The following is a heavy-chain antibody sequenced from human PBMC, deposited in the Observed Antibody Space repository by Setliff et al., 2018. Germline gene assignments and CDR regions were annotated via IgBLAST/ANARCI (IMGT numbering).Heavy chain of an antibody. CDR2: ISYSGIT. J-gene: IGHJ4*02. CDR3: ARGGTYRYFDY. V-gene: IGHV4-59*02. CDR1: GASVSSHY. Sequence: PSETLSLTCNVSGASVSSHYWDWIRQPPGKGLEWIGFISYSGITTYNVSLKSRVSISVDTSKNQLSLKLSSVTAADTAVYYCARGGTYRYFDYWGQGTLVTVSS.